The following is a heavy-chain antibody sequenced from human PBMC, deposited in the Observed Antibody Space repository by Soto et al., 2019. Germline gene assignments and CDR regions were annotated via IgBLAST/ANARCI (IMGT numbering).Heavy chain of an antibody. Sequence: ASVEVSCKASGGTFSSYAMHWVRQAPGQRLEWMGWINAGNGNTKYSQKFQGRVTITRDTSASTAYMELSSLRSEDTAVYYCARDLGGWPDYWGQGTLVTVSS. CDR1: GGTFSSYA. CDR2: INAGNGNT. CDR3: ARDLGGWPDY. V-gene: IGHV1-3*01. J-gene: IGHJ4*02. D-gene: IGHD2-15*01.